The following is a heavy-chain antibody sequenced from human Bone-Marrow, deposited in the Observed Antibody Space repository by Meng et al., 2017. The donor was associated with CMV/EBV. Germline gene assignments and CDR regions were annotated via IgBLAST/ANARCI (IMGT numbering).Heavy chain of an antibody. D-gene: IGHD3-3*01. CDR3: AREVYDFWSGSNTGDY. Sequence: SVKVSCKASGGTFSSYTISWVRQAPGQGLEWMGRIIPILGIANYAQKFQGRVTITADKSTSTAYMELSSLRSEDTAVYYCAREVYDFWSGSNTGDYWGQGTLVTVSS. V-gene: IGHV1-69*04. CDR2: IIPILGIA. J-gene: IGHJ4*02. CDR1: GGTFSSYT.